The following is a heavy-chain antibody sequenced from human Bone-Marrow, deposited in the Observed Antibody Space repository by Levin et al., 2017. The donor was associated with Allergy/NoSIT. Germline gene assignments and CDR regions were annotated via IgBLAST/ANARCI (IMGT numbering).Heavy chain of an antibody. CDR1: GFSFSTYD. V-gene: IGHV3-30*03. CDR2: ISYDRSRA. Sequence: HPGGSLRLSCAASGFSFSTYDMHWVRQAPGKGLEWVALISYDRSRAYYADSVKGRFTISRDNSGKTLFLQMNSLRAEDTALYYCARSIAAGGYSDYWGQGTLVTVSS. D-gene: IGHD6-13*01. CDR3: ARSIAAGGYSDY. J-gene: IGHJ4*02.